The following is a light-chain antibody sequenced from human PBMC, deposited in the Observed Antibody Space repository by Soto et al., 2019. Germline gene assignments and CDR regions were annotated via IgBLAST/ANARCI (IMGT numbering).Light chain of an antibody. CDR2: EVT. CDR3: SSYTSSGTVL. J-gene: IGLJ2*01. V-gene: IGLV2-14*01. CDR1: SSDVGGYNY. Sequence: QSALTQPASVSGSPGQSITISCTGTSSDVGGYNYVSWYQQHPGKAPQLMIYEVTNRPSGISNRFSGSKSGNTASLTISGLQAEDEADYYCSSYTSSGTVLFGGGTKLTVL.